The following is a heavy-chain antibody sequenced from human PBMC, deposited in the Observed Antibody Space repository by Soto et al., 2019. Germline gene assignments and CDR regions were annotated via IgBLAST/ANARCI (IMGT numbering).Heavy chain of an antibody. V-gene: IGHV5-51*01. J-gene: IGHJ3*01. CDR2: IYPGDSDT. CDR3: ARQKLWMATINNDAFDV. D-gene: IGHD2-21*01. Sequence: GESLKISCRGSGYTFNTYWIGWVRQMPGKGLEWMGFIYPGDSDTTYSPSFQGKVTISVDKSISTAYLQWSSLKVSDTAIYYCARQKLWMATINNDAFDVWGQGTKVTVSS. CDR1: GYTFNTYW.